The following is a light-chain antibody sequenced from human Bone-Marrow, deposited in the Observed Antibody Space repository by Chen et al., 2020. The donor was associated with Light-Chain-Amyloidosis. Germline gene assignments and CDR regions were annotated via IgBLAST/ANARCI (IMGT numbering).Light chain of an antibody. CDR3: QVWDRSSDRPV. CDR1: NIGSTS. Sequence: SYVLTQPSSVSVPPGQTATIACGGNNIGSTSVHRYQQTPGQAPLLVVYDDSDRPSGIPERLSGSNSGNTATLTISRVEAGDEADYYCQVWDRSSDRPVFGGGTKLTVL. V-gene: IGLV3-21*02. J-gene: IGLJ3*02. CDR2: DDS.